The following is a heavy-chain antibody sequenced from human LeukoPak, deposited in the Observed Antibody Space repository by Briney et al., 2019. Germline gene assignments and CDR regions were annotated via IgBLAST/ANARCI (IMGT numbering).Heavy chain of an antibody. Sequence: GGSLRLSCAASGFTFSSYSMNWVRQAPGKGLEWVSSISSSSSYIYYADSVKGRFTISRDNAKNSLYLQMNSLRAEDTAVYYCARDQYCGGDCYYNYYYGMDVWGQGTTVTVSS. J-gene: IGHJ6*02. CDR3: ARDQYCGGDCYYNYYYGMDV. D-gene: IGHD2-21*02. V-gene: IGHV3-21*01. CDR2: ISSSSSYI. CDR1: GFTFSSYS.